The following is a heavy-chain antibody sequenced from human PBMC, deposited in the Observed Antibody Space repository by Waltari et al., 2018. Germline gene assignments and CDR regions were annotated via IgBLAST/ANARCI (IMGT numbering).Heavy chain of an antibody. Sequence: EVQLVESEGGLVQPGVSLRLSCAASGYSFSSYDMSWVRQAPGKGLEWVSAIRGSGGSTYYADSVKGRFTISRDNSKNTLYLQMNSLRAEDTAVYYCAKDPDYFDYWGQGTLVTVSS. CDR1: GYSFSSYD. CDR3: AKDPDYFDY. V-gene: IGHV3-23*04. J-gene: IGHJ4*02. CDR2: IRGSGGST.